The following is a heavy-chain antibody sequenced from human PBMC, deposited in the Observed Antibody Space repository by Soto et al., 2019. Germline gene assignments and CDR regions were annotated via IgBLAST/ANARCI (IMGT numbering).Heavy chain of an antibody. V-gene: IGHV3-48*01. CDR2: ISSSSSTI. Sequence: EVQLVESGGGLVQPGGSLRLSCAASGFTFSSYSMNWVRQAPGKGLEWVSYISSSSSTIYYADAVKGRFTISRDNAKNSLYLQMNGLRAEDTAVYYCARFEAHDYGDYDLAFDYWGQGTLVTVSS. CDR3: ARFEAHDYGDYDLAFDY. J-gene: IGHJ4*02. CDR1: GFTFSSYS. D-gene: IGHD4-17*01.